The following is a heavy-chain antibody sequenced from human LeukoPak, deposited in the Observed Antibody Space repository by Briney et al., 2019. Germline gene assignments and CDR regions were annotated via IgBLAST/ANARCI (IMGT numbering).Heavy chain of an antibody. CDR2: IIPIFGTA. D-gene: IGHD6-13*01. J-gene: IGHJ4*02. CDR3: ARGGGISGYSSSWYWSPTDY. CDR1: GGTFSSYA. V-gene: IGHV1-69*01. Sequence: GSSVKVSCKASGGTFSSYAISWVRQAPGQGLEWMGGIIPIFGTANYAQKFQGRVTVTADESTSTAYMELSSLRSEDTAVYYCARGGGISGYSSSWYWSPTDYWGQGTLVTVSS.